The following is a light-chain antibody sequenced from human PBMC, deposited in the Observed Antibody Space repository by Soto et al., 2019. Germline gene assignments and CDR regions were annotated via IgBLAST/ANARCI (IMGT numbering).Light chain of an antibody. CDR2: GAS. J-gene: IGKJ2*01. V-gene: IGKV3-20*01. CDR3: QLYGSGPRYT. Sequence: EIVLTQSPGTLSLSPGERATLSCRASQSVSNNYLAWYQQKPGQAPRLLMSGASSRATSIPDRFIGSGSGTDFILTISRVEPEDFAVYSCQLYGSGPRYTFGQGTKLEI. CDR1: QSVSNNY.